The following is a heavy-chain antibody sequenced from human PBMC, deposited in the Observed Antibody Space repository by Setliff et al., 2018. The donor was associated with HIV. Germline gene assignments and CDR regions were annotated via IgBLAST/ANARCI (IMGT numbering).Heavy chain of an antibody. CDR2: VTHSGNT. V-gene: IGHV4-34*01. D-gene: IGHD2-21*01. CDR3: ARLGIANAPDDY. Sequence: SETLSLTCAVYGGSFTGHYWTWIRQPTGKGLEWIGEVTHSGNTKYNPSLRSRLSIAVDKSKNQFSLNLHSMTAADTAVYYCARLGIANAPDDYWGQGTLVTVSS. J-gene: IGHJ4*02. CDR1: GGSFTGHY.